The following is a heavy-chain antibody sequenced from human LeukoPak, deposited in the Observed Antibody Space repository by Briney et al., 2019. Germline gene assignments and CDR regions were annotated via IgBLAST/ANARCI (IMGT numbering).Heavy chain of an antibody. Sequence: GGSLRLSCAASGFTFSDYGMHWVRQAPGKGLEWVAVIANDGRDKKYADSVRGRFTISRDNSKNTVYLQMNSLRAEDTAVFYCVKDMKIKAAGCYLDYWGQGALVTVSS. J-gene: IGHJ4*02. D-gene: IGHD2-15*01. CDR3: VKDMKIKAAGCYLDY. V-gene: IGHV3-30*18. CDR2: IANDGRDK. CDR1: GFTFSDYG.